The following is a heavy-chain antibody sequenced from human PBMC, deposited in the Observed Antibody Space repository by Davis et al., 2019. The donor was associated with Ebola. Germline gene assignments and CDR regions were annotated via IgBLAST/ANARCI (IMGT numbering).Heavy chain of an antibody. CDR2: IYPYDSDT. CDR3: ARRGGYYFRWFDP. V-gene: IGHV5-51*01. D-gene: IGHD3-22*01. J-gene: IGHJ5*02. CDR1: GYGFTNYW. Sequence: GESLKISCKNSGYGFTNYWIGWVRQMPGRGLEWMGIIYPYDSDTRYSPSFQGQVTISADKSTTTAYLQWSSLKASDTAMYYCARRGGYYFRWFDPWGQGTLVTVSS.